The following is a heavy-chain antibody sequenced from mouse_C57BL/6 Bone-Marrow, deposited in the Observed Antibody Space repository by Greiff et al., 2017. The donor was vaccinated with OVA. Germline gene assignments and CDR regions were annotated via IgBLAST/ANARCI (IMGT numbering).Heavy chain of an antibody. V-gene: IGHV5-12*01. J-gene: IGHJ4*01. Sequence: EVMLVESGGGLVQPGGSLKLSCAASGFTFSDYYMYWVRQTPEKRLEWVAYISNGGGSTYYPDTVKGRFTISRDNAKNTLYLQMSRLKSEDTAMYYCARQYGNYDYAMDYWGQGTSVTVSS. D-gene: IGHD2-10*02. CDR3: ARQYGNYDYAMDY. CDR1: GFTFSDYY. CDR2: ISNGGGST.